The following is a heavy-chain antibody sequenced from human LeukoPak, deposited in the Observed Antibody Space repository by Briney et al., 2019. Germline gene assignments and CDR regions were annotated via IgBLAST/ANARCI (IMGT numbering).Heavy chain of an antibody. CDR1: GITFSNFA. V-gene: IGHV3-23*01. CDR3: TRGSRATYDY. CDR2: ITESGGRT. J-gene: IGHJ4*02. Sequence: PGGSLRLSCAASGITFSNFAMTWVRQAPGTGLEWISSITESGGRTYYADSVKGRLTISRDNSRNTVYLQLTSLRVEDTAIYYCTRGSRATYDYWGQGTPVTVSS. D-gene: IGHD3-16*01.